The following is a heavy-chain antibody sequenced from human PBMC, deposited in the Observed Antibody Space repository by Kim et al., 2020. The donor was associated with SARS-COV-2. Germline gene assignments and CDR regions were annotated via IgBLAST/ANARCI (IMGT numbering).Heavy chain of an antibody. CDR3: ARGHLLYDYVLGGSQTTRPPSYFDS. CDR1: GVSLSDYY. J-gene: IGHJ4*02. Sequence: SETLSLTCAVSGVSLSDYYWSWIRQAPGKGLEWIGEINHSGTTNYNPSLKNRVTISVDRSKDQFSLDLNSVTAADTAVYFCARGHLLYDYVLGGSQTTRPPSYFDSWGQGSLVSVST. V-gene: IGHV4-34*01. CDR2: INHSGTT. D-gene: IGHD3-16*01.